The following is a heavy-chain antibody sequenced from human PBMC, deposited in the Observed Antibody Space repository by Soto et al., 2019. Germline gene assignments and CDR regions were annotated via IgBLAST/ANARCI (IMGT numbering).Heavy chain of an antibody. CDR2: IKEDGSEK. J-gene: IGHJ3*01. CDR1: GFSFSRYW. V-gene: IGHV3-7*04. D-gene: IGHD3-16*01. Sequence: EVQLVESGGGLVQSGGSLRLSCVASGFSFSRYWMNWVRQVPGKGLEWVANIKEDGSEKYYVDSVKGRFTISRDNAKNSLYLQMDSLRAEDTAVYYCARGGWAPWGQGTMVTVSS. CDR3: ARGGWAP.